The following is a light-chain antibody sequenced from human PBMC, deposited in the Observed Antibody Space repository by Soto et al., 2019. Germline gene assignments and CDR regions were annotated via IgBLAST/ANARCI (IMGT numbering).Light chain of an antibody. J-gene: IGKJ4*01. V-gene: IGKV1-5*01. CDR3: QQFYSFPLT. CDR1: QSISSW. Sequence: DIQMTQSPSTLSAAVGDRVTITCRASQSISSWLAWFQQKPGKAPKLLIYDASSLESGVPSRFSGSESGTEFTLTISILQPDDFATYYCQQFYSFPLTFGGGTKVEIK. CDR2: DAS.